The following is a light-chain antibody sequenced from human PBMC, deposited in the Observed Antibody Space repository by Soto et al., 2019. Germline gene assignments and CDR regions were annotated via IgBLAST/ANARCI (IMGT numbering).Light chain of an antibody. CDR2: DAS. V-gene: IGKV3-20*01. Sequence: EIVLTQSPGTLSLSPGERATLSCRASQSVSSNYLAWYQQIPGQPPRLLISDASSRATGIPDRFSGNGSGTDFTLTISRLEPEDFAVYYCQQYGSSRWTFGQGTKVEIK. CDR1: QSVSSNY. CDR3: QQYGSSRWT. J-gene: IGKJ1*01.